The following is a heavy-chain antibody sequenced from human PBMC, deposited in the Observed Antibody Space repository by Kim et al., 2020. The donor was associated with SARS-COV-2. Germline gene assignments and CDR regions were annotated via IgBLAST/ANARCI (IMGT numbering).Heavy chain of an antibody. J-gene: IGHJ4*02. D-gene: IGHD3-10*01. Sequence: LSLTCAASGFTFGDYAMHWVRQAPGKGLEWVSGISWNSGSIGYADSVKGRFTISRDNAKNSLYLQMNSLRAEDTALYYCAKDKLWFGDSYYFDYWGQGTLVTVSS. CDR3: AKDKLWFGDSYYFDY. V-gene: IGHV3-9*01. CDR2: ISWNSGSI. CDR1: GFTFGDYA.